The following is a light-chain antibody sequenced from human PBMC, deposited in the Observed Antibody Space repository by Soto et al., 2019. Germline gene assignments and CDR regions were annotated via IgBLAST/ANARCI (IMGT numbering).Light chain of an antibody. Sequence: DIQMTQYPSTLSASVGDRVTITCRSSQSIRSGLAWYQQKPGKAPKLLIYKASSLESGVPSRFSGSGSGTECTLTISSLQPDDFATFYFQQYNSYLYTFGHGTKLEIK. J-gene: IGKJ2*01. V-gene: IGKV1-5*03. CDR1: QSIRSG. CDR3: QQYNSYLYT. CDR2: KAS.